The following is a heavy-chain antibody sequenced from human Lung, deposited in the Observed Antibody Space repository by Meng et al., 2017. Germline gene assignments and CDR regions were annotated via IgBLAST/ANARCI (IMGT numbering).Heavy chain of an antibody. J-gene: IGHJ4*02. CDR3: AKEEVPNDY. Sequence: GESLKISCAVSGFRFSNSAMSWVRQAPGKGLEGVSGISIDGDRVYYTDSVKGRFTISRDNSKNTVYLQMNSLRAEDTAVYFCAKEEVPNDYWGQGTLVTVSS. V-gene: IGHV3-23*01. CDR1: GFRFSNSA. CDR2: ISIDGDRV. D-gene: IGHD1-1*01.